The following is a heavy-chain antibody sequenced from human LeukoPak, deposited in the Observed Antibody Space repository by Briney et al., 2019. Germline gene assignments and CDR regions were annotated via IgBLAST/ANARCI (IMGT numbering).Heavy chain of an antibody. D-gene: IGHD3-22*01. J-gene: IGHJ6*02. CDR1: GFTFSSYW. CDR2: INSDGSST. Sequence: GGSLRLSCVASGFTFSSYWMHWVRQAPGKGLVWVSRINSDGSSTSYADSVKGRFTISRDNAKNTLYLQMNSLRAEDTAVYYCAREYYYDSSGYYTGYYYYGMDVWGQGTTVTVSS. CDR3: AREYYYDSSGYYTGYYYYGMDV. V-gene: IGHV3-74*01.